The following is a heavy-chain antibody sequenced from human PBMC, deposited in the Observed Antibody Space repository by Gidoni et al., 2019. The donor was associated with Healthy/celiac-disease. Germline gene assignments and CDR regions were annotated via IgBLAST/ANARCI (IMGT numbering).Heavy chain of an antibody. J-gene: IGHJ6*02. Sequence: EVQLLESGGGLVQPGGSLRLYCAASGFTFSSYAMSWVRQAPGKGLEWFSAISGSGGSTYYADSVKGRFTISRDNSNNTLYLQMNSLRAEDTAVVTKDLGGWGWDYAYYYYYYGMDVWGQGTTVTVSS. D-gene: IGHD4-17*01. CDR1: GFTFSSYA. CDR2: ISGSGGST. CDR3: DLGGWGWDYAYYYYYYGMDV. V-gene: IGHV3-23*01.